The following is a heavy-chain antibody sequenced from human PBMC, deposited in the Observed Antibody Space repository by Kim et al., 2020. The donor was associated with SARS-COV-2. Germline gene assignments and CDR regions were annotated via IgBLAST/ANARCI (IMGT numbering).Heavy chain of an antibody. D-gene: IGHD3-10*01. CDR2: ISGSGGST. V-gene: IGHV3-23*01. CDR3: AKSYAGDGSGSYYTPNWFDP. J-gene: IGHJ5*02. Sequence: GGSLRLSCAASGFTFSSYAMSWVRQAPGKGLEWVSAISGSGGSTYYADSVKGRFTISRDNSKNTLYLQMNSLRAEDTAVYYCAKSYAGDGSGSYYTPNWFDPWGQGTLVTVSS. CDR1: GFTFSSYA.